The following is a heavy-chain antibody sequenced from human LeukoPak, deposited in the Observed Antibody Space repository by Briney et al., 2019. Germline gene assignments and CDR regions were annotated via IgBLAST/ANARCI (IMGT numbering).Heavy chain of an antibody. Sequence: SETLSLTCTVSGGSISTYFWSWIRQPPGKGLEWIGYVYYSGSTNYNPSLKSRVTISVDMSRNQFSLKLTSVTAADTAVYYCARGQIVVVPAATIRRINWFDPWGQGTLVTVSS. CDR3: ARGQIVVVPAATIRRINWFDP. V-gene: IGHV4-59*01. J-gene: IGHJ5*02. D-gene: IGHD2-2*01. CDR2: VYYSGST. CDR1: GGSISTYF.